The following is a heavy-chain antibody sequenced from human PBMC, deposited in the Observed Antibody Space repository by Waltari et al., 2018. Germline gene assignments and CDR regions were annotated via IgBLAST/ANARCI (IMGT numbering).Heavy chain of an antibody. D-gene: IGHD3-9*01. CDR2: VDPADGKT. J-gene: IGHJ5*02. Sequence: EVQLVQSGAEVKKPGATVKISCKASGYIFRPYYMLWLRQAPGKGLEWMGRVDPADGKTIYADKFQGRFIITTNRPTRTVFMEVTSLTSDDAAVYYCATSGMDLSGVTINWFDPWGQGTLLTVSS. V-gene: IGHV1-69-2*01. CDR3: ATSGMDLSGVTINWFDP. CDR1: GYIFRPYY.